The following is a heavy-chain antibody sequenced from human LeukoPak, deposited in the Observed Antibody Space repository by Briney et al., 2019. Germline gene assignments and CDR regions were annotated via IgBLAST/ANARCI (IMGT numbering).Heavy chain of an antibody. J-gene: IGHJ4*02. CDR1: GYTLSDYY. V-gene: IGHV1-2*02. D-gene: IGHD4/OR15-4a*01. CDR2: INPNSGST. Sequence: ASVKVSCKASGYTLSDYYMHWVRQAPGQGLEWMGWINPNSGSTNSAQNFQGRVTMTRDTSISTVYMELSSLRSDDTAVYYCARRAGAYSHPYDYWGQGTLVTVSS. CDR3: ARRAGAYSHPYDY.